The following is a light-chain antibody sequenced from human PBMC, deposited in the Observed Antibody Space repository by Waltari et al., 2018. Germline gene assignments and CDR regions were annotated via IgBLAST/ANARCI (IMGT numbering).Light chain of an antibody. CDR2: DVS. V-gene: IGLV2-14*01. J-gene: IGLJ3*02. CDR1: SSDVGGYNY. Sequence: QSALTQPASVSGSPGQSITISCTGTSSDVGGYNYVSWYQQHPGKVPKLLIFDVSNRPSGVSNRFSGSKSGNTASLTISGIQAEDESDDYCCSFTSSSTWVFGGGTKLTVL. CDR3: CSFTSSSTWV.